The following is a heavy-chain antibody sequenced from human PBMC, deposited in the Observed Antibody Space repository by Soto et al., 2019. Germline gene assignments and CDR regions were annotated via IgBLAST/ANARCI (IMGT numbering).Heavy chain of an antibody. V-gene: IGHV3-66*01. J-gene: IGHJ6*04. CDR3: TRVDVHCNGGRCYGVPMAV. Sequence: EVQLVESGGGLVQPGGSLRLSCAASGFSVSSKYMSWVRQAPGKGLEWVSLIQSGGSTYYAGSVKGRFTISRDNSENTLFLQMNSLRVEDTAVYYCTRVDVHCNGGRCYGVPMAVWGKGTTVTVSA. CDR1: GFSVSSKY. CDR2: IQSGGST. D-gene: IGHD2-15*01.